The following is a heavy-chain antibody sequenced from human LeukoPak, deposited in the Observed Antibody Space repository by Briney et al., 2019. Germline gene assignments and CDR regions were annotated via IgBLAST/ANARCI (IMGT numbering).Heavy chain of an antibody. D-gene: IGHD6-13*01. CDR1: GYTFTSYY. V-gene: IGHV1-46*01. J-gene: IGHJ5*02. CDR2: INPSGGST. CDR3: ARGFIAAAGRGWFDP. Sequence: ASVKVSCKASGYTFTSYYMHWVRQAPGQGLEWMGIINPSGGSTSYAQKFQGRVTMTRDTSTSTVYMELSSLRSEDTAVYYCARGFIAAAGRGWFDPWGQGTLVTVSS.